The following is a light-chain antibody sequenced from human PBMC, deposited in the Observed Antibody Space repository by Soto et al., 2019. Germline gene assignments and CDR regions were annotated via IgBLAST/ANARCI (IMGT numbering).Light chain of an antibody. CDR1: QDMGYD. V-gene: IGKV1-6*01. Sequence: AIQMTQSPSSLSASVGDRVTITCRASQDMGYDLGWYQQKPGKAPKLLIYGTSTLQSGVPSRFSGSGSGTAFTLTISSLQPEDFAAYYCLQDYSYPYTFGQGTKLEIK. CDR2: GTS. J-gene: IGKJ2*01. CDR3: LQDYSYPYT.